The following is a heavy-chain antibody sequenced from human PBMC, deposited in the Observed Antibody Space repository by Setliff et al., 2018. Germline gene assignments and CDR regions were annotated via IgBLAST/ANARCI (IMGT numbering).Heavy chain of an antibody. V-gene: IGHV3-11*01. D-gene: IGHD2-15*01. CDR1: GFTFSDYY. Sequence: LRLSCAASGFTFSDYYMSWIRQAPGKGLEWVSYISSSGNTIYYADSVKGRFTISRDNAKNSLYLQMNSLRAEDTAVFYCARDPYAYCSGGTCYLRYFDYWGQGTLVTVSS. CDR2: ISSSGNTI. J-gene: IGHJ4*02. CDR3: ARDPYAYCSGGTCYLRYFDY.